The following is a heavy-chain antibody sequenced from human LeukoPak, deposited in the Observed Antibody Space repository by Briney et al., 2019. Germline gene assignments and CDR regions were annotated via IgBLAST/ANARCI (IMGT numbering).Heavy chain of an antibody. J-gene: IGHJ3*02. CDR2: IKSKTDGGTT. D-gene: IGHD3-9*01. Sequence: GGSLRLSCAASGFTFSNAWMSWVRQAPGKGLEWVGRIKSKTDGGTTDYAAPVKGRFTISRDDSKNTLYLQMNSLKTEDTAVYYCTTDRILTGPYAFDIWGQGTMVTVSS. CDR1: GFTFSNAW. V-gene: IGHV3-15*01. CDR3: TTDRILTGPYAFDI.